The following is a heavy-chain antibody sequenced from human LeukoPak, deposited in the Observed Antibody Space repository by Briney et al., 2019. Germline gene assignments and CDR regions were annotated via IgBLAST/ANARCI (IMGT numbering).Heavy chain of an antibody. D-gene: IGHD2-15*01. CDR1: GYTFTVNH. J-gene: IGHJ2*01. CDR3: AREADIVSFDL. CDR2: NDPNSGGT. Sequence: ASVKVSCKASGYTFTVNHVHWVRQAPGQGLEWTRWNDPNSGGTKYAQKFQDRVAMTSDTSISTAYMELSGLRSDDTAVYFCAREADIVSFDLWGRGTRVTVSS. V-gene: IGHV1-2*02.